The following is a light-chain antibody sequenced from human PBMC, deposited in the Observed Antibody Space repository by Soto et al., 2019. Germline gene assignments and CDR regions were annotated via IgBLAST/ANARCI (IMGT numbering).Light chain of an antibody. Sequence: EIVLTQSPGTVSLSPGERATLSCRASQSVSSSYFAWYQQKPGQAPRLLIYGASSRATGIPDRFSGSGSGTDFTLTISRLEPEDFVVYYCHHYGSSTWTFGQGTKVEVK. CDR2: GAS. CDR1: QSVSSSY. J-gene: IGKJ1*01. V-gene: IGKV3-20*01. CDR3: HHYGSSTWT.